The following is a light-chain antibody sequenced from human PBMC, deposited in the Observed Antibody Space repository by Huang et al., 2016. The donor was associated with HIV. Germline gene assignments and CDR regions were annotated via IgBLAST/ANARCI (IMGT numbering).Light chain of an antibody. CDR2: AAS. Sequence: EIEMTQSPATLSVSPGESATLSCSDRHSVDSDLAWYQQKPGQAPRLLIDAASTRATGISAKFNGTGSVTEFSLSITNLQSEDFAVYYCQQYNDWPPLTFGGGTKVEI. V-gene: IGKV3-15*01. CDR1: HSVDSD. J-gene: IGKJ4*01. CDR3: QQYNDWPPLT.